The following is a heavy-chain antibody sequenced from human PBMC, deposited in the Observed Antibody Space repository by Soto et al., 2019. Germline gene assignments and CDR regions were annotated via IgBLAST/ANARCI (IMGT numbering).Heavy chain of an antibody. CDR2: INPNSGGT. Sequence: ASVKVSCKASGYTFTGYYIHGVRQAPGQGLEWMGWINPNSGGTNYAQKFQGWVTMTRDTSISTAYMELSRLRSDDTAVYYCVRDGGMATVPTLDFDYWGQGTLVTVSS. CDR3: VRDGGMATVPTLDFDY. J-gene: IGHJ4*02. V-gene: IGHV1-2*04. D-gene: IGHD4-4*01. CDR1: GYTFTGYY.